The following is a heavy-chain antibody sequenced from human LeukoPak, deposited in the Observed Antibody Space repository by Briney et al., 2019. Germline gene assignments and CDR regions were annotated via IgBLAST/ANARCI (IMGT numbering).Heavy chain of an antibody. Sequence: PGGSLRLSCAASGFTFDNYGMSWVRQVPGKGLEGVSSINGNGGSTAYADSVKGRFTVSRDNAKNSLYLQMNSLRAEDTAFYYCARHDFWSGFKGGDYWGQGTLVTVSS. D-gene: IGHD3-3*01. V-gene: IGHV3-20*04. CDR2: INGNGGST. J-gene: IGHJ4*02. CDR1: GFTFDNYG. CDR3: ARHDFWSGFKGGDY.